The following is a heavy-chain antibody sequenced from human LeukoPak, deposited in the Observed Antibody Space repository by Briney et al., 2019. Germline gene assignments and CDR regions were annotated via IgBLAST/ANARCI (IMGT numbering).Heavy chain of an antibody. Sequence: ESLNISCMGSRYSYICHWLGGARHLPGKCLEWMGIIYPGYSETRYSPSFQGQVTISADKSISTAYLQWSSLKASDTAMYYCARRYYYDSSGYYLAHDAFDIWGQGTMVTVSS. CDR1: RYSYICHW. CDR3: ARRYYYDSSGYYLAHDAFDI. J-gene: IGHJ3*02. CDR2: IYPGYSET. V-gene: IGHV5-51*01. D-gene: IGHD3-22*01.